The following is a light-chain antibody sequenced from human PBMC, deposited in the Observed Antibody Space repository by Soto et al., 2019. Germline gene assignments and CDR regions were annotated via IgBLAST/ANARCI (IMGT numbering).Light chain of an antibody. V-gene: IGKV2D-29*02. Sequence: DVVMTQTPRALSVAPVQPASISCKSSQSLLHITGETSLFWYLQKPGQSPQLLIYEVSTRVSGVPDRFSVSGSGTDFTLEISRVETDDVGIYYCMQSTQLPPTFGQGTRLEIK. J-gene: IGKJ5*01. CDR1: QSLLHITGETS. CDR3: MQSTQLPPT. CDR2: EVS.